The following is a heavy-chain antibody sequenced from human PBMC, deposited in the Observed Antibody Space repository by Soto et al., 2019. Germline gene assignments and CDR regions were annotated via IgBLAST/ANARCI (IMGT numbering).Heavy chain of an antibody. CDR3: AKRHYYGSGSFALAT. CDR2: VSGDGYAS. J-gene: IGHJ4*03. CDR1: GFTFSSNA. D-gene: IGHD3-10*01. V-gene: IGHV3-23*01. Sequence: EVRLLESGGGLVQPGGSLRLSCAGSGFTFSSNAMSWVRQAPGKGLEWVSSVSGDGYASDYADSVKGRFTVSRHNSMNTLYLQMNSLRAEDTAVYYCAKRHYYGSGSFALATWGQGTLVTVSS.